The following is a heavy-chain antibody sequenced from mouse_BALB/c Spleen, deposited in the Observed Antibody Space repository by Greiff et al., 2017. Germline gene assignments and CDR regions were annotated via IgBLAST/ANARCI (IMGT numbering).Heavy chain of an antibody. J-gene: IGHJ2*01. D-gene: IGHD2-14*01. CDR3: ARDRYDDYFDY. Sequence: EVHLVESGGGLVQPGGSLRLSCATSGFTFTDYYMSWVRQPPGKALEWLGFIRNKANGYTTEYSASVKGRFTISRDNSQSILYLQMNTLRAEDSATYYCARDRYDDYFDYWGQGTTLTVSS. CDR1: GFTFTDYY. V-gene: IGHV7-3*02. CDR2: IRNKANGYTT.